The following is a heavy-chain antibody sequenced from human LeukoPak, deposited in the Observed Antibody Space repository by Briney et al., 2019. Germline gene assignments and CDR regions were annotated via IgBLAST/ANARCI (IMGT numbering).Heavy chain of an antibody. CDR1: GYSISSGYH. D-gene: IGHD3-16*01. CDR2: IIHSGTT. V-gene: IGHV4-38-2*01. J-gene: IGHJ4*02. Sequence: PSETLSPTCAVFGYSISSGYHWDWIRQPPGKGLQWIGSIIHSGTTYYNPSLKSRVTISVDTSKNQFSLKLSSVTAADTAIYYCARRTGGSFDYWGQGTLVTVSS. CDR3: ARRTGGSFDY.